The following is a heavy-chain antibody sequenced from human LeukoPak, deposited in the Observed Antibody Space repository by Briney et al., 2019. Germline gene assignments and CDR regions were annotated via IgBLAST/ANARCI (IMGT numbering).Heavy chain of an antibody. Sequence: GGSLRLSCAASGFTFSSYAMGWVRQAPGKGLDWVSGISGNSGSTYYTDSVKGRFTISRDNSKNTLYLQMNSLRAEDTAVYYCAKDDNTIFGKFLGNLDYWGQGTLVTVSS. CDR3: AKDDNTIFGKFLGNLDY. D-gene: IGHD3-3*01. J-gene: IGHJ4*02. V-gene: IGHV3-23*01. CDR2: ISGNSGST. CDR1: GFTFSSYA.